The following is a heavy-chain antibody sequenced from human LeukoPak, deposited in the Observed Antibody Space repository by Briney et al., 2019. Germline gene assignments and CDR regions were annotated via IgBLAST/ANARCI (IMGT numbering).Heavy chain of an antibody. D-gene: IGHD3-10*01. Sequence: EESLKISCKGSGYSFTSYWIGWVRQLPGKGLEWMGIIYPGDSDTRYSPSFQGQVTISADKSISTAYLQWSSLKASDTAMYYCASHYGSGKVLEGNWFDPWGQGTLVTVSS. CDR2: IYPGDSDT. CDR3: ASHYGSGKVLEGNWFDP. CDR1: GYSFTSYW. V-gene: IGHV5-51*01. J-gene: IGHJ5*02.